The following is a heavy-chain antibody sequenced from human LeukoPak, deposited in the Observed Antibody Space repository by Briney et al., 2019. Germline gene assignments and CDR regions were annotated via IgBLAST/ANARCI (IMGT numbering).Heavy chain of an antibody. CDR1: GFTVSSNY. CDR3: ARGRHEYELPTTGLDV. D-gene: IGHD1-7*01. J-gene: IGHJ6*02. V-gene: IGHV3-53*04. Sequence: AGGSLRLSCAASGFTVSSNYMTWVRQAPGKGLEWVSVIYTGGSTMYGDSVKSRFTISRHDSKNTLYLQMNSLRPEDTAVYYCARGRHEYELPTTGLDVWGQGTTVTVSS. CDR2: IYTGGST.